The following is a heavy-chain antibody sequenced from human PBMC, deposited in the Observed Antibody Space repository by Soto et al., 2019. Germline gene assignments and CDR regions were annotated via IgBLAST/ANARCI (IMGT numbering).Heavy chain of an antibody. Sequence: PGESLKISCKASGYSFSHYWIAWVRHTPGKGLEWMGGIYPGDSDTRYSPSFKGQVTISADTSMSTAYLQWNSLKASDTALYFCARSDFCSGRFDYWGRGTLVTVSS. V-gene: IGHV5-51*01. D-gene: IGHD3-3*01. CDR2: IYPGDSDT. CDR1: GYSFSHYW. CDR3: ARSDFCSGRFDY. J-gene: IGHJ4*02.